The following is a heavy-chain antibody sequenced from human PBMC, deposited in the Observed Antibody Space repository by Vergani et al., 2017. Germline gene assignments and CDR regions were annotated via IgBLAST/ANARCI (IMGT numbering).Heavy chain of an antibody. CDR2: IYYSGST. D-gene: IGHD7-27*01. J-gene: IGHJ3*02. CDR1: GGSISSYY. V-gene: IGHV4-59*01. CDR3: ASANWGRRDAFDI. Sequence: QVQLQESGPGLVKPSETLSLTCTVSGGSISSYYWSWIRQPPGKGLEWIGYIYYSGSTNYNPSLKSRVTISVDSSKNQFSLKLSSVTAADTAVYYCASANWGRRDAFDIWGQGTMVTVSS.